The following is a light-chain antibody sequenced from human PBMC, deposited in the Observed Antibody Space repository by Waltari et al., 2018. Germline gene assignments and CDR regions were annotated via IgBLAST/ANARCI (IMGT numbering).Light chain of an antibody. V-gene: IGKV3-20*01. CDR3: QQSGTSPLT. CDR2: GAS. Sequence: EIVLTQSPGTLSLSPGERATLSCRASRSVSSSSLAWYQQKPGQPPRLLIYGASSRAPGIPDRFSGSGSGTDFTLTISRLEPEDFAVYYCQQSGTSPLTFGGGTKVAIK. CDR1: RSVSSSS. J-gene: IGKJ4*01.